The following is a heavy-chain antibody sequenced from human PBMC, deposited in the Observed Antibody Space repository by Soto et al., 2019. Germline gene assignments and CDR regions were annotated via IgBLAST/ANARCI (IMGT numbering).Heavy chain of an antibody. J-gene: IGHJ5*02. CDR2: VSDVERA. D-gene: IGHD1-26*01. CDR3: ARPHSAAFAWAAES. Sequence: EVRLVESGGGLIQPGGSLRLSCVVSGFSVSSNYMSWVRQAPGKGLEWVTVVSDVERANYADSVKGRFTVSRDISKRTVFLQMNSLRAEDMAVYYCARPHSAAFAWAAESWGQGTLVIVSS. V-gene: IGHV3-53*01. CDR1: GFSVSSNY.